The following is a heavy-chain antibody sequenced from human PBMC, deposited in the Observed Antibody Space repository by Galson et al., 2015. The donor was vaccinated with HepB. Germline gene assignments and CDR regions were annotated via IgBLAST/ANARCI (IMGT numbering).Heavy chain of an antibody. CDR2: INNDGSGK. Sequence: SLRLSCAVSGFTFNNYWMHWVRQVPGKGLVWVSRINNDGSGKTYTDSVKGRFTISRDNAKNTVYLQMSSLTAADTAIYYCVKSYYHSGTYYFDYWGQGTLVTVSS. CDR1: GFTFNNYW. J-gene: IGHJ4*02. V-gene: IGHV3-74*01. D-gene: IGHD3-10*01. CDR3: VKSYYHSGTYYFDY.